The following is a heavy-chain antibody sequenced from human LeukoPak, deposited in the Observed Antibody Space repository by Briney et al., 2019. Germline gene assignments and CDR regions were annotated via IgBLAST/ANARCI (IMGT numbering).Heavy chain of an antibody. CDR2: IYYSGST. CDR1: GGSISSYY. CDR3: ARDKDYGFDY. J-gene: IGHJ4*02. V-gene: IGHV4-59*01. D-gene: IGHD4-17*01. Sequence: SETLSLTCTVSGGSISSYYWSWIRQPPGKGLEWIGYIYYSGSTNYNPSLKSRVTISVDTSKNQFSLKLSSVTAADTAVYYCARDKDYGFDYWGQGTLVTVSS.